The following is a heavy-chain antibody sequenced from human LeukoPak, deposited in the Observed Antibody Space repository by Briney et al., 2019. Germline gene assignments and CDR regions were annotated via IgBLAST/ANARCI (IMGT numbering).Heavy chain of an antibody. Sequence: SETLSLTCNVSGASFKTSNSHWGWIRQSPGKGLEWIGTMSVSGTTYSNPPLKSRVTISVDTSKNQFSLKLSSVTTADTAVYYCARAGLFDYLFRPYFDYWGQGALVTVSS. CDR2: MSVSGTT. D-gene: IGHD3-9*01. CDR1: GASFKTSNSH. CDR3: ARAGLFDYLFRPYFDY. J-gene: IGHJ4*02. V-gene: IGHV4-39*01.